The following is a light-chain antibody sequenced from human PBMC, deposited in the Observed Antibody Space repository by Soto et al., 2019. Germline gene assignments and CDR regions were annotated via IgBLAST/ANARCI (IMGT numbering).Light chain of an antibody. J-gene: IGLJ2*01. Sequence: QSVLTQPASVSGSPGQSITISCTGTGSDVSGYDYVSWYQQHPGEAPKLMMSEVSNRPSGVSDRFSGSKSGNTASLTISGLQAEDEADYYCSSYTSDTTVIFGGGTKLTVL. CDR3: SSYTSDTTVI. CDR2: EVS. CDR1: GSDVSGYDY. V-gene: IGLV2-14*01.